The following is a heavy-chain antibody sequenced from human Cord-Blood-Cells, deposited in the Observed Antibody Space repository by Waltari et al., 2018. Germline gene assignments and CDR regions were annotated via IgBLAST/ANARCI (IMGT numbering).Heavy chain of an antibody. CDR2: ISSSGSTI. Sequence: EVPLVESGGGLVQPVGSLRLSCAASGFTFSSYETTLVRQAPGKGLEWVSYISSSGSTIYYADSGKGRVTISRDNAKNSLYLQMNSLRAEDTAVYYCASQKYYFDYWVQGTLVTVSS. CDR1: GFTFSSYE. J-gene: IGHJ4*02. V-gene: IGHV3-48*03. CDR3: ASQKYYFDY.